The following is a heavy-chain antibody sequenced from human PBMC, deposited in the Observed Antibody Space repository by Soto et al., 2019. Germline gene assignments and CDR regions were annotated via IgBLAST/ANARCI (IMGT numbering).Heavy chain of an antibody. D-gene: IGHD2-2*01. CDR2: IKSKTDGGTT. J-gene: IGHJ3*02. CDR1: GFTFSNAW. Sequence: GGSLRLSCAASGFTFSNAWMSWVRQAPGKGLEWVGRIKSKTDGGTTDYAAPVKGRFTIARDDSKNTLYLQMNSLKTEDTAVYYCTTDSYCSSTSCYDAFDIWGQGTMVTVSS. V-gene: IGHV3-15*01. CDR3: TTDSYCSSTSCYDAFDI.